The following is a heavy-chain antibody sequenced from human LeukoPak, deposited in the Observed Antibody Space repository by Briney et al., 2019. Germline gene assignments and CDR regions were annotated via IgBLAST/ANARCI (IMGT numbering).Heavy chain of an antibody. V-gene: IGHV3-7*01. J-gene: IGHJ5*02. D-gene: IGHD3-22*01. Sequence: GGSLRLSCAASGFTFSSYWMSWVRQAPGKGLEWVANIKQDGSEKYYVDSVRGRFTISRDNAKNSLYLQMTSLRVEDTAVYYCARDPIRYYDSNPFDPWGQGTLVTVSS. CDR1: GFTFSSYW. CDR2: IKQDGSEK. CDR3: ARDPIRYYDSNPFDP.